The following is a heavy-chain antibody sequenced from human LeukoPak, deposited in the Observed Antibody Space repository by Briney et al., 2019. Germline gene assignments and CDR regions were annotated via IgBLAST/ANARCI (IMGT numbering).Heavy chain of an antibody. D-gene: IGHD3-10*01. J-gene: IGHJ4*02. CDR1: GFTFGDYA. CDR2: IRSKAYGGTT. Sequence: PGGSLRLSCTASGFTFGDYAMSWFRQAPGKGLEWVGFIRSKAYGGTTEYAASVKGRFTISRDDSKSIAYLQMNSLKTEDTAVYYCTTHSKRASYIRIDFDYWGQGTLVTVSS. CDR3: TTHSKRASYIRIDFDY. V-gene: IGHV3-49*03.